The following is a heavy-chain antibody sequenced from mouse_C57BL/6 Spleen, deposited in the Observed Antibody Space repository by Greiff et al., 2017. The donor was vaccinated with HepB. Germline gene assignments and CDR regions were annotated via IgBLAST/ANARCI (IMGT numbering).Heavy chain of an antibody. CDR2: IHPSDSDT. CDR1: GYTFTSYW. CDR3: AIGGYYGSSYAMDY. Sequence: QVQLQQPGAELVKPGASVKVSCKASGYTFTSYWMHWVKQRPGQGLEWIGSIHPSDSDTNYNQKFKGKATLTVDTSSSTAYMQLSSLTSEDSAVYYCAIGGYYGSSYAMDYWGQGTSVTVSS. D-gene: IGHD1-1*01. J-gene: IGHJ4*01. V-gene: IGHV1-74*01.